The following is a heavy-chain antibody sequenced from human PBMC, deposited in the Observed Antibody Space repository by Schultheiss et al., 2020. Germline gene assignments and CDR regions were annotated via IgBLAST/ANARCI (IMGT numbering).Heavy chain of an antibody. Sequence: GGSLRLSCAASGFTFSSYDMHWVRQATGKGLEWVSAIGTAGDTYYPGSVKGRFTISRDNSKNTLYLQMNSLRAEDTAVYYCARDSYSSSWSDYWGQGTLVTVSS. V-gene: IGHV3-13*01. CDR3: ARDSYSSSWSDY. D-gene: IGHD6-13*01. CDR1: GFTFSSYD. J-gene: IGHJ4*02. CDR2: IGTAGDT.